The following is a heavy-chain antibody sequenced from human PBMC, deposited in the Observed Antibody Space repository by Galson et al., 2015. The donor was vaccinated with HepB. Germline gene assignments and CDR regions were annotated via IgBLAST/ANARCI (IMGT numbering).Heavy chain of an antibody. CDR1: GFTFSSYS. CDR2: ISSSSSYI. V-gene: IGHV3-21*01. D-gene: IGHD6-6*01. J-gene: IGHJ4*02. Sequence: SLRLSCAASGFTFSSYSMNWVRQAPGKGLEWVSSISSSSSYIYYADSVKGRFTISRDNAKNSLYLQMNSLRAEDTAVYYCAREGGSGPFIYSSSSLGGLVYWGQGTLVTVSS. CDR3: AREGGSGPFIYSSSSLGGLVY.